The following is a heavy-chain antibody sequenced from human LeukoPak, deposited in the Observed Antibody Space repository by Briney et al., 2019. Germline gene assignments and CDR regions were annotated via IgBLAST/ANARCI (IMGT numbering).Heavy chain of an antibody. Sequence: GGSLRLSCAASRFTFSSYVMTWVRQAPGKGLEWVSAITGTGDTTYYTPSVRGRFTISRDSSKSTLYLQMNSLRADDTAVYYCAKEGYASGWLDSWGQGTLVTVSS. CDR1: RFTFSSYV. J-gene: IGHJ4*02. V-gene: IGHV3-23*01. D-gene: IGHD6-19*01. CDR3: AKEGYASGWLDS. CDR2: ITGTGDTT.